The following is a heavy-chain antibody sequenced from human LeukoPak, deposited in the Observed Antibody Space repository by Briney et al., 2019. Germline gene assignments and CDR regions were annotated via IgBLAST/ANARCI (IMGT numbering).Heavy chain of an antibody. V-gene: IGHV3-23*01. D-gene: IGHD2-15*01. CDR2: ISVSGNT. J-gene: IGHJ4*02. CDR1: GFTLSSYA. Sequence: TGWSLRLSCAASGFTLSSYAMSWVRQGPGKGVEWVSAISVSGNTYHADSVKGRFTICRDSSKNTLYLQMNSLRAGAAAVYYCAKAPVTTCSGAYCYPFDYWSQGTLVTVSS. CDR3: AKAPVTTCSGAYCYPFDY.